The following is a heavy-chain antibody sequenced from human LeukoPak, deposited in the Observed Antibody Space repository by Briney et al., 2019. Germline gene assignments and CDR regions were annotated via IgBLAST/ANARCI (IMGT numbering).Heavy chain of an antibody. V-gene: IGHV4-39*07. Sequence: SETLSLTCTVSGGSISSNPYFWGWLRQPPGKGPEWIGSIYYTGATSYNSSLQSRVTILLDTSKNQFYLKLKTVTAADTAVYYCASPSPGFDPWGPGILVTVSS. CDR1: GGSISSNPYF. CDR3: ASPSPGFDP. CDR2: IYYTGAT. J-gene: IGHJ5*02.